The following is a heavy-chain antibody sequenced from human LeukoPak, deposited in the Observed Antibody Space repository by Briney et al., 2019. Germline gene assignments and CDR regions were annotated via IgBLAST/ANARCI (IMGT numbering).Heavy chain of an antibody. D-gene: IGHD2-15*01. CDR3: TRDATDYYYYYMDV. J-gene: IGHJ6*03. CDR1: GCTFSDYY. Sequence: GGSLRLSCAASGCTFSDYYMSWIRQAPGKGLEWVSYISSSGSTIYYADSVKGRFTISRDNAKNSLYLQMNSLRAEDTAVYYCTRDATDYYYYYMDVWGKGTTVTDSS. V-gene: IGHV3-11*04. CDR2: ISSSGSTI.